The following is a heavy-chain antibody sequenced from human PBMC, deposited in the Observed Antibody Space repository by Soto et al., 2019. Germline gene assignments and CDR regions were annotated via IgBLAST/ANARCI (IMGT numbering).Heavy chain of an antibody. CDR2: IRGSGGGT. D-gene: IGHD2-2*01. Sequence: EAQLSESGGGLVQPGGSLRLSCAASGLTFSSYAMSWFRQAPGKGLELVSYIRGSGGGTYYADSVKGRFTISRDNSKNMLYMQMNILRADDTAVFYCANLVVTAAQAYWGQGTLVTVSS. V-gene: IGHV3-23*01. J-gene: IGHJ4*02. CDR1: GLTFSSYA. CDR3: ANLVVTAAQAY.